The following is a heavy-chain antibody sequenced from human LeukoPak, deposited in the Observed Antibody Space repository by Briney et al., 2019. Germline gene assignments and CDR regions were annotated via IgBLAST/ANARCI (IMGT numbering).Heavy chain of an antibody. D-gene: IGHD4-11*01. V-gene: IGHV4-39*07. J-gene: IGHJ3*02. CDR3: AQSNSDAFDI. CDR2: IYYSGST. Sequence: SETLSLTCTVSGGSISSSSYYWGWIRQPPGKGLEWIGSIYYSGSTYYNPSLRSRVTISVDTSKNQFSLKLSSVTAADTAVYYCAQSNSDAFDIWGQGTMVTVSS. CDR1: GGSISSSSYY.